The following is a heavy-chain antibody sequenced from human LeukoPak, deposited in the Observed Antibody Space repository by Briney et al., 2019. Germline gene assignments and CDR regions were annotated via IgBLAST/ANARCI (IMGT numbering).Heavy chain of an antibody. Sequence: GGSLRLSCAASGFTFSSYGMHWVRQAPGKGLEWVAFIRYDGSNKYYADSVKGRFTISRDNSKNTLYLQMNSLRAEDTAVYYCARVNPGTGTPVLRAFDIWGQGTMVTVSS. V-gene: IGHV3-30*02. CDR2: IRYDGSNK. D-gene: IGHD1-1*01. CDR3: ARVNPGTGTPVLRAFDI. CDR1: GFTFSSYG. J-gene: IGHJ3*02.